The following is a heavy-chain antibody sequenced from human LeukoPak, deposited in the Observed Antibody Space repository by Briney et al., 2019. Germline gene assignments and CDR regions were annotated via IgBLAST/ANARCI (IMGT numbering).Heavy chain of an antibody. Sequence: SETLSLTCSVSGGSLSSSYWNWIRQPPGRGLEWIGCVYYSGSTFYNPSLKSRVTISADTSKNQFSLKLSSVTAADTAVYYCVREVRYYDSRGYFTKSDGFDIWGQGTTVTVSS. CDR2: VYYSGST. V-gene: IGHV4-59*01. CDR3: VREVRYYDSRGYFTKSDGFDI. J-gene: IGHJ3*02. D-gene: IGHD3-22*01. CDR1: GGSLSSSY.